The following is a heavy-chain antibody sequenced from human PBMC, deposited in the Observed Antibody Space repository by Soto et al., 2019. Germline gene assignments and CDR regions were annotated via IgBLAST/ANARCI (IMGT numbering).Heavy chain of an antibody. CDR3: ARESYYGSGATVVGY. V-gene: IGHV4-34*01. J-gene: IGHJ4*02. CDR2: INHSGST. CDR1: GGSFSGYY. Sequence: SETLSLTCAVYGGSFSGYYWTWIRQPPGPGLEWIGEINHSGSTNYNPSLKSRVTISVDTSKNQFSLKLTSVTAADTAVYYCARESYYGSGATVVGYWGLGTLVT. D-gene: IGHD3-10*01.